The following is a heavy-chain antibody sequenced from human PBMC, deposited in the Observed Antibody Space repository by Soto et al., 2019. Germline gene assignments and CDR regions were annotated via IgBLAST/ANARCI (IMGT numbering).Heavy chain of an antibody. Sequence: PSETLSLTCTVSGGSISSGDYYWSWIRQPPGKGLEWIGYIYYSGSTYYNPSLKSRVTISVDTSKNQFSLKLSSVTAADTAVYYCARSSVAGTLVWFDPWGQGTLVT. CDR2: IYYSGST. V-gene: IGHV4-30-4*01. D-gene: IGHD6-19*01. CDR3: ARSSVAGTLVWFDP. J-gene: IGHJ5*02. CDR1: GGSISSGDYY.